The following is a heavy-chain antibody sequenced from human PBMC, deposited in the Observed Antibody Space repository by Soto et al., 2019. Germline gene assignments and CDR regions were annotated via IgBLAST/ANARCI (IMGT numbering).Heavy chain of an antibody. CDR1: GGTFSSYA. Sequence: SVKVSCKVSGGTFSSYAFSWVRQAPGQGLEWMGGIIPVLGTANDAQKFQGRVTITADKSTSTTYMDLSSLRSEDTAVYYCARVYYYDSSGYYWGAADIWGQGTMVTVSS. CDR3: ARVYYYDSSGYYWGAADI. D-gene: IGHD3-22*01. V-gene: IGHV1-69*10. J-gene: IGHJ3*02. CDR2: IIPVLGTA.